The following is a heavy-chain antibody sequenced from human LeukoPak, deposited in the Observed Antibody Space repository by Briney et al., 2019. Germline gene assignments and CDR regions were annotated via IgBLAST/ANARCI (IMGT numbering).Heavy chain of an antibody. CDR3: AKDQTGFPNAFDI. V-gene: IGHV4-59*01. J-gene: IGHJ3*02. CDR2: IYYSGST. CDR1: GGSISSYY. Sequence: SETLSLTCTVSGGSISSYYWSWIRQPPGKLLEWIGHIYYSGSTNYNPSLKSRVTISVDTSKNQFSLKLSSVTAADTAVYYCAKDQTGFPNAFDIWGQGTMVTVSS. D-gene: IGHD3-9*01.